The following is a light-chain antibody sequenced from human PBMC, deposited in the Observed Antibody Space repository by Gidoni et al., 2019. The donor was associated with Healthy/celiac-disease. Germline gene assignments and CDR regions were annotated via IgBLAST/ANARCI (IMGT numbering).Light chain of an antibody. CDR3: QQYDSTPQT. J-gene: IGKJ1*01. CDR2: CAS. V-gene: IGKV4-1*01. Sequence: DTVMTQSPDSLGVSLGERATINCKSSQSVLYSSNNKNYLAWYQQKPGQPPKLLIYCASTRESGVPDRFSGSGSGTDFTLTISSLQAEDVAVYYCQQYDSTPQTFGQGTKVEIK. CDR1: QSVLYSSNNKNY.